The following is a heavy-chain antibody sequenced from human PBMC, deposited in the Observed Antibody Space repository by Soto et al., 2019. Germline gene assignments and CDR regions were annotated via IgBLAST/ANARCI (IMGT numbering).Heavy chain of an antibody. CDR3: AIADAYIYDFFDD. Sequence: GSLSISCAAAGFTFSSYLMYWVRRAPGKGLVWVSRINGDGSSTSYEDSVKGRFTISRDNAKNTLYLQMNSLRAEDTAVYYFAIADAYIYDFFDDWGQGTLVT. D-gene: IGHD5-18*01. CDR2: INGDGSST. J-gene: IGHJ4*02. V-gene: IGHV3-74*01. CDR1: GFTFSSYL.